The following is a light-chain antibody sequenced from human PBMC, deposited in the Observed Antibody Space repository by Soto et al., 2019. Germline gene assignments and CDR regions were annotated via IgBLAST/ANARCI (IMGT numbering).Light chain of an antibody. V-gene: IGKV1-5*03. CDR3: QHYNSYSEA. CDR2: KAS. CDR1: QSLSIW. J-gene: IGKJ1*01. Sequence: DIQMTQSPSTLSASIGDRVTITYRASQSLSIWLAWYQQKPGKAPKLLIYKASTLKSGVPSRFSGSGSGTEFTLTISSLQPDDFATYYCQHYNSYSEAFGQGTKVDIK.